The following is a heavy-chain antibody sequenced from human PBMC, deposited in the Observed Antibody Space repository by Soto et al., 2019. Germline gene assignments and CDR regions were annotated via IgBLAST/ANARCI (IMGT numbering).Heavy chain of an antibody. CDR2: IIPIFGTA. CDR3: ARGTYSSGWYQPFDY. D-gene: IGHD6-19*01. Sequence: QVQLVQSGAEVKKPGSSVKVSCKASGGTFSSYAISWVRQAPGQGLEWMGGIIPIFGTANYAQKFQGRVTITADESTSTAYMELSILRSQDTAVYYCARGTYSSGWYQPFDYWGQGTLVTVS. J-gene: IGHJ4*02. CDR1: GGTFSSYA. V-gene: IGHV1-69*01.